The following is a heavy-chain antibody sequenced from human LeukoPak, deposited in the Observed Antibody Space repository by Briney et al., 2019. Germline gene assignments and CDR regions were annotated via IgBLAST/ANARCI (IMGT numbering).Heavy chain of an antibody. CDR3: ARESVATRTSYYYYYYMDV. V-gene: IGHV4-61*02. Sequence: PSETLSLTCTVSGGSISSGSYYWSWIRQPAGKGLEWIGRIYTSGSTNYNPSLKSRVTISVDTSKNQFSLKLSSVTAADTAVYYCARESVATRTSYYYYYYMDVWGKGTTVTISS. J-gene: IGHJ6*03. CDR2: IYTSGST. D-gene: IGHD5-12*01. CDR1: GGSISSGSYY.